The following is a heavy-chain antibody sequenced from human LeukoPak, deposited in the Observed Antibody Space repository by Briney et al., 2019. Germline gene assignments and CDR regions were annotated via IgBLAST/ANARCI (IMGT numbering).Heavy chain of an antibody. D-gene: IGHD3-10*01. V-gene: IGHV1-2*02. CDR1: GYTFTSYY. CDR3: ASTLWFGEPLDY. Sequence: ASVKVSCKASGYTFTSYYMHWVRQAPGQGLEWMGWINPNSGGTNCAQKFQGRVTMTRDTSISTAYMELSRLRSDDTAVYYCASTLWFGEPLDYWGQGTLVTVSS. J-gene: IGHJ4*02. CDR2: INPNSGGT.